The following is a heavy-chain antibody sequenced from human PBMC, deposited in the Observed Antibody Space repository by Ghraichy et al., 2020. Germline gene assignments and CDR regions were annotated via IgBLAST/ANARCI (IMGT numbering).Heavy chain of an antibody. CDR2: IYYSGST. J-gene: IGHJ6*02. V-gene: IGHV4-59*01. Sequence: SQTLSLTCTVSGGSISSYYWSWIRQPPGKGLEWIGYIYYSGSTNYNPSLKSRVTISVDTSKNQFSLKLSSVTAADTAVYYCARAKLLSGYYYYGMDVWGQGTTVTVSS. CDR1: GGSISSYY. CDR3: ARAKLLSGYYYYGMDV. D-gene: IGHD2-2*01.